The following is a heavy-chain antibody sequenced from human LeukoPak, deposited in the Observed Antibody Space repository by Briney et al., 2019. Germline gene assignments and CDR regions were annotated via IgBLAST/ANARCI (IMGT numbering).Heavy chain of an antibody. Sequence: SETLSLSCTVSGGSMRNYYWTWIRQTPGKGLEWIGYVYHTGSTRYNPSIKSRVTTSLDTPKNQFSLRLSSVAAADTAVYYCARQVGGSRFPDWGQGTLVTVSS. CDR1: GGSMRNYY. CDR2: VYHTGST. D-gene: IGHD1-26*01. V-gene: IGHV4-59*08. J-gene: IGHJ4*02. CDR3: ARQVGGSRFPD.